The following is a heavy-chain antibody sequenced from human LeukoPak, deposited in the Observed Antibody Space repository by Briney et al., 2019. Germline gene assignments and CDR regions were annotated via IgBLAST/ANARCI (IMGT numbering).Heavy chain of an antibody. V-gene: IGHV4-59*08. J-gene: IGHJ4*02. Sequence: PSETLSLTCTVSGGSISSYYWSWIRQPPGKGLEWIGYIYYSGSTNCNPSLKSRVTISVDTSKNQFSLKLSSVTAADTAVYYCARHPAGVATVLDYWGQGTLVTVSS. CDR1: GGSISSYY. D-gene: IGHD5-12*01. CDR3: ARHPAGVATVLDY. CDR2: IYYSGST.